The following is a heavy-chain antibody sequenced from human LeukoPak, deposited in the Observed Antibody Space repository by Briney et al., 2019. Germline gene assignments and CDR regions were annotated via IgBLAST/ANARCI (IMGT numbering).Heavy chain of an antibody. CDR1: GFTFSSYA. CDR2: ISYDGSNK. D-gene: IGHD7-27*01. J-gene: IGHJ4*02. CDR3: GKGLGNYFDY. Sequence: PGRSLRLSCAASGFTFSSYAMHWVRQAPGKGLEWVAVISYDGSNKYYADSVKGRFTISRDNSKNTLYLQMDSLRPEDTAIYYCGKGLGNYFDYWGQGVLVTVSS. V-gene: IGHV3-30-3*02.